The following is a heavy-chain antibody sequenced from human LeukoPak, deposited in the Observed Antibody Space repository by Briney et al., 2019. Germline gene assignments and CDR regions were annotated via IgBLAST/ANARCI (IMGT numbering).Heavy chain of an antibody. CDR1: GYTFTSYG. CDR3: ARGKAVAGFRVQDY. V-gene: IGHV1-2*02. J-gene: IGHJ4*02. Sequence: GASVKVSCKAFGYTFTSYGISWVRQAPGQGLEWMGWINPNSGGTNYAQKFQGRVTMTRDTSISTAYMELSRLRSDDTAVYYCARGKAVAGFRVQDYWGQGTLVTVSS. CDR2: INPNSGGT. D-gene: IGHD6-19*01.